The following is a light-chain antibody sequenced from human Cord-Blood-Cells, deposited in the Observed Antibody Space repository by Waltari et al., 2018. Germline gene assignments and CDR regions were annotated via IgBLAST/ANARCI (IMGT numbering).Light chain of an antibody. Sequence: QSALTQPRPVSGSPGQSVTLPCTGTSRDVGGYNHVSWYQQHPGKAPKLMIYDVSKRPSGVPDRFSGSKSGNTASLTISGLQAEDEADYYCCSYAGSYTWVFGGGTKLTVL. V-gene: IGLV2-11*01. CDR2: DVS. J-gene: IGLJ3*02. CDR3: CSYAGSYTWV. CDR1: SRDVGGYNH.